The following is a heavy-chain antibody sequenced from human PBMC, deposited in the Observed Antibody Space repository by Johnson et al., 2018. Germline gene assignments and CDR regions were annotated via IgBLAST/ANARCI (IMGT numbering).Heavy chain of an antibody. CDR2: IYASGNT. CDR3: AREVYSYGQYAFDI. CDR1: GGFVSSDGYY. J-gene: IGHJ3*02. V-gene: IGHV4-61*02. D-gene: IGHD5-18*01. Sequence: QVQLQESGPGLVKPSQTLSLTCIVSGGFVSSDGYYWNWIRQPAGKGPEWLGRIYASGNTDYAPSLKRRVAISMDKSKNQFSLLLSSVTAADSAVYYCAREVYSYGQYAFDIWGQGTMVTVSS.